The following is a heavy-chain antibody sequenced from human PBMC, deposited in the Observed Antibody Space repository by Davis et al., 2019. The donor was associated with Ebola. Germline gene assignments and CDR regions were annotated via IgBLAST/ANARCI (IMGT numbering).Heavy chain of an antibody. V-gene: IGHV1-8*02. CDR1: GYTFTSYG. CDR3: AAVVAATDDAFDI. D-gene: IGHD2-15*01. CDR2: MNPNSGNT. J-gene: IGHJ3*02. Sequence: ASVKVSCKASGYTFTSYGISWVRQATGQGLEWMGWMNPNSGNTGYAQKFQGRVTMTRNTSISTAYMELSSLRSEDTAVYYCAAVVAATDDAFDIWGQGTMVTVSS.